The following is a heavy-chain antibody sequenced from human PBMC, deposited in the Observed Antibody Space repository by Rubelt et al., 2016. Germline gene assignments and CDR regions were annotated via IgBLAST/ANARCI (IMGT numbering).Heavy chain of an antibody. J-gene: IGHJ4*02. CDR2: ISASGTST. V-gene: IGHV3-23*01. CDR1: GFTFSSYA. CDR3: AKGVSSDWRPFDY. Sequence: EVQLLESGGGLVQPGGSLSLSCAASGFTFSSYAMSWVRQAPGKGLEWVSTISASGTSTYYADSVKGRFTISRDNSKNTLYLQMNSLRAEDTAVYYCAKGVSSDWRPFDYWGQGTLVTVSS. D-gene: IGHD3-22*01.